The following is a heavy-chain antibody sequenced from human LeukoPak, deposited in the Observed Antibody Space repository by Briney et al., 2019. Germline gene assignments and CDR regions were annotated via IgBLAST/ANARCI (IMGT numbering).Heavy chain of an antibody. CDR1: GGTFSSYA. Sequence: GASVKVSCKASGGTFSSYAISWVRQAPGQGLEWMGGIIPIFGTANYAQKFQGRVTITADEPTSTAYMELSSLRSEDTAVYYCASPLVGAIPGFDYWGQGTLVTVSS. D-gene: IGHD1-26*01. J-gene: IGHJ4*02. CDR3: ASPLVGAIPGFDY. V-gene: IGHV1-69*13. CDR2: IIPIFGTA.